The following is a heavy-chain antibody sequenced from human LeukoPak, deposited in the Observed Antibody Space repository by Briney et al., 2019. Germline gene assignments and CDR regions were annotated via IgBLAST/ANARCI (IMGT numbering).Heavy chain of an antibody. Sequence: GGSLRLSCAASGFTFSSYWMSWVRQAPGKGLECVANINGESEKRYVDSVKGRFTIPRDNAKNSLYLQMNSLRVEDTAIYYCARDYLDSSGAHYDYWGQGTLVTVSS. J-gene: IGHJ4*02. CDR1: GFTFSSYW. D-gene: IGHD3-22*01. V-gene: IGHV3-7*01. CDR3: ARDYLDSSGAHYDY. CDR2: INGESEK.